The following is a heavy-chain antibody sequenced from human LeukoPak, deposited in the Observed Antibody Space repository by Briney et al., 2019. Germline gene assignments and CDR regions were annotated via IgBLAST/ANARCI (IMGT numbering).Heavy chain of an antibody. CDR2: ISSNVGST. CDR3: ARVRYDSSGYYTDY. Sequence: PGGSLRLSCAASGFTFSSYAMHWVRQAPGKGLEYVSAISSNVGSTYYANSVKSRFTISRDNSKNTLYLQMGSLRAEDMAVYYCARVRYDSSGYYTDYWGQGTLVTVSS. CDR1: GFTFSSYA. V-gene: IGHV3-64*01. J-gene: IGHJ4*02. D-gene: IGHD3-22*01.